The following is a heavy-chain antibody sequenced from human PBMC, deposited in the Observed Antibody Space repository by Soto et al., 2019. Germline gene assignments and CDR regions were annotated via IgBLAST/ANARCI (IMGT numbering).Heavy chain of an antibody. CDR3: ARDKDWAFDY. V-gene: IGHV3-48*04. CDR1: GFTFSSYS. CDR2: IFVDSSII. D-gene: IGHD3-9*01. Sequence: VPLVESGGGLVQPGGSLRLSCEASGFTFSSYSMVWVRQAPGKELEWVSYIFVDSSIIYYADSVKGRFTVSRDNAQNSVFLVMNSLRAEDTAVYYCARDKDWAFDYWGQGTLVTVSS. J-gene: IGHJ4*02.